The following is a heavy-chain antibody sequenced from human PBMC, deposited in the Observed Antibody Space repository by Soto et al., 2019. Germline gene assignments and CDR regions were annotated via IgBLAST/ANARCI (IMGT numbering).Heavy chain of an antibody. CDR3: ARGGGSHTHRHDFDI. CDR2: IYSGGST. J-gene: IGHJ3*02. V-gene: IGHV3-53*01. D-gene: IGHD5-12*01. CDR1: GFTVSSNY. Sequence: EVQLVESGGGLIQPGGSLRLSCAASGFTVSSNYMSWVRQAPGKGLEWVSVIYSGGSTYYADSVKGRFTISRDNSKNTLYLQMNSLRAEDTAVYYCARGGGSHTHRHDFDIWGQGTMVTVSS.